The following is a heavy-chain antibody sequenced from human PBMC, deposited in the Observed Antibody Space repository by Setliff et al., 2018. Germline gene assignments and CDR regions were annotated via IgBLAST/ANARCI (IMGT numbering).Heavy chain of an antibody. D-gene: IGHD6-13*01. CDR2: INAGNGNT. CDR1: GYTFTSYA. CDR3: ARSGGSSWQTKLDY. Sequence: ASVKVSCKASGYTFTSYAIHWVRQAPGQRLEWMGWINAGNGNTKYSQEFQGRVTITRDTSASTAYMELSSLRSEDMAVYYCARSGGSSWQTKLDYWGQGALVTVPQ. V-gene: IGHV1-3*03. J-gene: IGHJ4*02.